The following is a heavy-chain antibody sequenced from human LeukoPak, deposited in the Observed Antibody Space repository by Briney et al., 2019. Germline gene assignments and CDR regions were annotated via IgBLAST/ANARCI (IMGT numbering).Heavy chain of an antibody. D-gene: IGHD1-26*01. CDR1: RFTFSSYG. CDR3: AKDRALHNGIDY. CDR2: ISYDGSNK. V-gene: IGHV3-30*18. Sequence: GGSLRLSCAASRFTFSSYGMHWVRQAPGKGLEWVAVISYDGSNKYYADSVKGRFTISRDNSKNTLYLQMNSLRAEDTAVYYCAKDRALHNGIDYWGQGTLVTVSS. J-gene: IGHJ4*02.